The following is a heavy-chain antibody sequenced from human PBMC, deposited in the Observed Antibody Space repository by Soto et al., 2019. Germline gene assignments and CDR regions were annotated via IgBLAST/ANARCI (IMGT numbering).Heavy chain of an antibody. CDR2: ISPYNGDT. D-gene: IGHD1-26*01. V-gene: IGHV1-18*04. Sequence: GAPVKVSCKAAGYTFTTYGINWVRQAPGQGLEWMGWISPYNGDTNYAQNLQGRVTMTTDTSTRTAYMELRSLISDDTAVYYCAREVGHMDVWGQGTTVTVSS. J-gene: IGHJ6*02. CDR3: AREVGHMDV. CDR1: GYTFTTYG.